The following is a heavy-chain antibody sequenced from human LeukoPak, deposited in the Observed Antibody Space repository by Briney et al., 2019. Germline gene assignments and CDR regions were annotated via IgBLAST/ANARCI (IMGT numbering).Heavy chain of an antibody. V-gene: IGHV4-34*01. CDR1: GGSLSGYY. CDR3: ARVANY. CDR2: INHSGST. J-gene: IGHJ4*02. Sequence: SETLSLTCAVYGGSLSGYYWSWIRQPPGKGLEWIGEINHSGSTNYNPSLKSRVTISVDTSKNQFSLKLSSVTAADTAVYYCARVANYWGQGTLVTVSS.